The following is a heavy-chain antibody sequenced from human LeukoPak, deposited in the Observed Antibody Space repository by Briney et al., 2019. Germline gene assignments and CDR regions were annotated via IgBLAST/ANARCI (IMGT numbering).Heavy chain of an antibody. J-gene: IGHJ3*02. CDR2: IYHSGST. Sequence: SGTLSLTCAVSGGSISSSNWWSWVRQPPGKGLEWIGEIYHSGSTNYNPSLKSRVTISVDTSKNQFSLKLSSVTAADTAVYYCARDRGSYLDAFDIWGQGTTVTVSS. CDR3: ARDRGSYLDAFDI. V-gene: IGHV4-4*02. D-gene: IGHD1-26*01. CDR1: GGSISSSNW.